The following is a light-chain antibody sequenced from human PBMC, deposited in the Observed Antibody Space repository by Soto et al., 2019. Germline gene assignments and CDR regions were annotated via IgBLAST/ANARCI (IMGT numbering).Light chain of an antibody. CDR2: GNY. Sequence: QSVLTQPPSVSGAPGQRVTISCTGSSSNIGTGYDVHWYQQLPGTTPKLLIYGNYNRPSGVPDRFSGSKSGTSASLAITGLQAEDEADYYCQSYDSSLSGVVFGGGTKLTVL. V-gene: IGLV1-40*01. CDR1: SSNIGTGYD. CDR3: QSYDSSLSGVV. J-gene: IGLJ2*01.